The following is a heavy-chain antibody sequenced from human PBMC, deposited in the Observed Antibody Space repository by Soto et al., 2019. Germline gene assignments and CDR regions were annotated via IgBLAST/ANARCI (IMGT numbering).Heavy chain of an antibody. CDR1: GYSFTTYG. J-gene: IGHJ6*02. CDR3: AREGPAPYYYYGMDV. Sequence: QVQLVQSGGEVKKPGASVKVSCKTSGYSFTTYGISWVRQAPGQGLEWMGWISAYNGNTNYAQKLQGRVNMTTDTSTSTAYMELRSLRSDDTAVYYFAREGPAPYYYYGMDVWGQGSTVTVSS. V-gene: IGHV1-18*01. CDR2: ISAYNGNT.